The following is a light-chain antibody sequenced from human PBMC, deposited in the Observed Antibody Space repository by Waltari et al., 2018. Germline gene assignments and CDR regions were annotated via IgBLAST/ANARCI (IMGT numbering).Light chain of an antibody. CDR3: STYTTSSALL. CDR1: SSDVGGYSF. CDR2: DVS. Sequence: QSALTQPASVSGSPGQSITISCTGTSSDVGGYSFVSWYQQHPGKAPKLMIYDVSKRPSGIFNRFSGSKSGNTASLTISGLQTEDEADYFCSTYTTSSALLFGGGTRLTVL. J-gene: IGLJ3*02. V-gene: IGLV2-14*03.